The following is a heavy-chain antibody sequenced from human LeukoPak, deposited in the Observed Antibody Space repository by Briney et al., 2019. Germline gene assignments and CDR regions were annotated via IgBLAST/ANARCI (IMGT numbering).Heavy chain of an antibody. CDR2: IYSGGGT. J-gene: IGHJ3*02. V-gene: IGHV3-53*01. Sequence: AGGSLRLSCAASGFTFSSNYMTWVRQAPGKGLEWVSVIYSGGGTDYADSVKGRFTISRDNSKNTLYLQMNSLRAEDTAVYYCARDCSSTTCYMGAFDIWGQGTMVTVSS. D-gene: IGHD2-2*02. CDR1: GFTFSSNY. CDR3: ARDCSSTTCYMGAFDI.